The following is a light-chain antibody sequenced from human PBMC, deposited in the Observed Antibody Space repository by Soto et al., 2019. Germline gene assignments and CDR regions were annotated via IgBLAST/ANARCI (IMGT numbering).Light chain of an antibody. J-gene: IGKJ3*01. Sequence: IQLTQYPSSLSASVGDRVDITCRASQGINSDLAWYQQKPGKTPKLLISAAFSLEGGVPTRFSGSGSGADFTLTISSLQPEDSGTYYCQQLYDYPITFGPGTKVDI. CDR3: QQLYDYPIT. CDR2: AAF. V-gene: IGKV1-9*01. CDR1: QGINSD.